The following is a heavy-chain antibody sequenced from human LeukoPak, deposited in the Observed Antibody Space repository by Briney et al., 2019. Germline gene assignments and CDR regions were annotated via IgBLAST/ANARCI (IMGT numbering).Heavy chain of an antibody. CDR1: GFTFRKCA. V-gene: IGHV3-23*01. CDR2: ITSTGRDT. CDR3: ASRTWTGPGYYAFDI. D-gene: IGHD3/OR15-3a*01. J-gene: IGHJ3*02. Sequence: GGSLRLSCAASGFTFRKCAMSWVRQAPGKGLEWVTLITSTGRDTYYADSVKGRFTISRDYSENTLSLQMNSLRVDDTAVYYCASRTWTGPGYYAFDIWGQGTMVTVSS.